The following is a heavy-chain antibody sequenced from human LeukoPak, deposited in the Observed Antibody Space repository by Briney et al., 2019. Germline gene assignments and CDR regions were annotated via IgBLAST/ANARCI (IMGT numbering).Heavy chain of an antibody. Sequence: GGSLRLSCAASGFSFSAYWMSWVRQAPGKGLEWVSAISGSGGSTYYADSVKGRFTISRDNSKNTLYLQMNSLRAEDTAVYYCARGLTPAEYFQHWGQGTLVTVSS. CDR3: ARGLTPAEYFQH. V-gene: IGHV3-23*01. CDR1: GFSFSAYW. J-gene: IGHJ1*01. D-gene: IGHD1-14*01. CDR2: ISGSGGST.